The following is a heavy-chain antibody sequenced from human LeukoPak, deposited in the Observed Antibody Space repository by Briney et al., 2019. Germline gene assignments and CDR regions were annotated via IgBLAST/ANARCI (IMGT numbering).Heavy chain of an antibody. D-gene: IGHD3-22*01. Sequence: ASVKVSCKASGYTFTSYGISWVRQAPGQGLEWMGRISAYNGNTNYAQKLQGRVTMTTDTSTSTAYMELRSLRSDDTAVYYCARDSGYYDSSGYLWYFDLWGRGTLVTVSS. CDR3: ARDSGYYDSSGYLWYFDL. CDR1: GYTFTSYG. J-gene: IGHJ2*01. V-gene: IGHV1-18*01. CDR2: ISAYNGNT.